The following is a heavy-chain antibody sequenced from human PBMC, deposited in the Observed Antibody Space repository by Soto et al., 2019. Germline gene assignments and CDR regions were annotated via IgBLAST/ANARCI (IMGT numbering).Heavy chain of an antibody. CDR2: IYYSGST. Sequence: PSETLSLTCTVSGGSISSYYWSWIRQPPGKGLEWIGYIYYSGSTNYNPSLKSRVTISVDTSKNQFSLQLSSVTAADTAVYYCARTVTTTISWFDPWGQGTLVTVSS. J-gene: IGHJ5*02. D-gene: IGHD4-17*01. V-gene: IGHV4-59*01. CDR3: ARTVTTTISWFDP. CDR1: GGSISSYY.